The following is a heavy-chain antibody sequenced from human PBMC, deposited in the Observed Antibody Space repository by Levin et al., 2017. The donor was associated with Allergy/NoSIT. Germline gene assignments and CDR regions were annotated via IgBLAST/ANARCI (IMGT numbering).Heavy chain of an antibody. J-gene: IGHJ4*02. Sequence: ASETLSLTCAVYGGSFSGYYWSWIRQPPGKGLEWIGEINHSGSTNYNPSLKSRVTISVDTSKNQFSLKLSSVTAADTAVYYCARGDIPLSYFDYWGQGTLVTVSS. CDR2: INHSGST. CDR3: ARGDIPLSYFDY. CDR1: GGSFSGYY. V-gene: IGHV4-34*01. D-gene: IGHD3-9*01.